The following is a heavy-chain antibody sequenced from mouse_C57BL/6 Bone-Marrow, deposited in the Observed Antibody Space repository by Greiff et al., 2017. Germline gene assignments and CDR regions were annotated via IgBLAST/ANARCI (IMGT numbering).Heavy chain of an antibody. D-gene: IGHD2-10*01. CDR1: GYAFSSYW. Sequence: QVQLKQSGAELVKPGASVKISCKASGYAFSSYWMNWVKQRPGKGLEWIGQIYPGDGDTNYNGKFKGKATLTADKSSSTAYVQLSSLTSEDSAVYFCARERLGFLLPWYCDGWGTGTTVTVSS. CDR2: IYPGDGDT. V-gene: IGHV1-80*01. CDR3: ARERLGFLLPWYCDG. J-gene: IGHJ1*03.